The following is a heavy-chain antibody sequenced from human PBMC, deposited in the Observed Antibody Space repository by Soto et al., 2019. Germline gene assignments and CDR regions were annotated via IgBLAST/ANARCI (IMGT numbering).Heavy chain of an antibody. J-gene: IGHJ6*03. V-gene: IGHV2-5*02. CDR1: GFSLSTSGVG. CDR3: AQSVVGVYYYFTDV. D-gene: IGHD6-19*01. CDR2: IYWDDDK. Sequence: QITLKESGPTLVKPTQTLTLTCTFSGFSLSTSGVGVGWFRQPPGKALEWLALIYWDDDKRYSPSLKPRLTITKGTSKNQVVFTTTNMDPLDTSTYYCAQSVVGVYYYFTDVWGKGTTVTVSS.